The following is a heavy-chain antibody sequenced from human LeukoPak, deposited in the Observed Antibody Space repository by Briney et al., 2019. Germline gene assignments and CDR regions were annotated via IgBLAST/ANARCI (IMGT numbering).Heavy chain of an antibody. CDR1: GYTFTGYY. CDR3: ARFRGEQYYYGMDV. V-gene: IGHV1-2*02. J-gene: IGHJ6*04. CDR2: INPSSGGT. D-gene: IGHD3-16*01. Sequence: ASVKVSCKASGYTFTGYYMHWVRQAPGQGLEWMGWINPSSGGTNYAQKFQGRVTMTRDTSISTAYMELSRLRSDDTAVYYCARFRGEQYYYGMDVWGKGTTVTVSS.